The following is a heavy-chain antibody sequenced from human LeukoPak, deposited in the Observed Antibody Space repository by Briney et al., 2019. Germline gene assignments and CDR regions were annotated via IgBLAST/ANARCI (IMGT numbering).Heavy chain of an antibody. CDR2: MNPNSGNT. J-gene: IGHJ5*02. Sequence: ASVKVSCKASGYTFTSYDINRVRQATGQGLEWMGWMNPNSGNTGYAQKFQGRVTMTRNTSISTAYMELSSLRSEDTAVYYCARGRLVSPSWFDPWGQGTLVTVSS. CDR1: GYTFTSYD. D-gene: IGHD3-22*01. V-gene: IGHV1-8*01. CDR3: ARGRLVSPSWFDP.